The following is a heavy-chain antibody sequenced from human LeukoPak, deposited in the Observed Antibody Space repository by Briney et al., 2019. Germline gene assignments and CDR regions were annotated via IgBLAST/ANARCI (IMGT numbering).Heavy chain of an antibody. CDR2: ISSSGRTV. Sequence: GGSLRLSCAASGFTFSDYYISWIRQAPGKGLEWISYISSSGRTVDQADSVKGRFTISRDNSKNTLYLQVNSLRAEDTAVYYCAKAGRSGDYFDYWGQGTLVTVSS. V-gene: IGHV3-11*04. D-gene: IGHD3-10*01. J-gene: IGHJ4*02. CDR3: AKAGRSGDYFDY. CDR1: GFTFSDYY.